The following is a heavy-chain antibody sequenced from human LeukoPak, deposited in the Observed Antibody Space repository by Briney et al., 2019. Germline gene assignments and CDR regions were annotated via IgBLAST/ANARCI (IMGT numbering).Heavy chain of an antibody. J-gene: IGHJ4*02. CDR3: ARGPYYDSSGVDFDY. V-gene: IGHV3-30-3*01. Sequence: GRSLRLSCAASGFTFSSYAMHWVRQAPGKGLEWVAVISYDGSNKYYADSVKGRFTISRDNSKNTLYLQMNSLRAEDTAVYYCARGPYYDSSGVDFDYWGQGTLVTVSS. CDR1: GFTFSSYA. D-gene: IGHD3-22*01. CDR2: ISYDGSNK.